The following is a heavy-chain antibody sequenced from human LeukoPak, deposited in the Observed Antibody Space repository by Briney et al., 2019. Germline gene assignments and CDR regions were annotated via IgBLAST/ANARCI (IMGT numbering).Heavy chain of an antibody. CDR3: AELGITVIGGV. Sequence: PGGSLRLSCAASGFTFSSYEMNWVRQAPGKGLEWVSYISRSGSTIYYADSVKGRFTISRDNAKNSLYLQMNSLRAEDTAVYYCAELGITVIGGVWGKGTTVTVSS. D-gene: IGHD3-10*02. J-gene: IGHJ6*04. CDR1: GFTFSSYE. V-gene: IGHV3-48*03. CDR2: ISRSGSTI.